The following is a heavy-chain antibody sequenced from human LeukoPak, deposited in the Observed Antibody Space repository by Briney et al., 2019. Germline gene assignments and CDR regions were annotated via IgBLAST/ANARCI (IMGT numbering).Heavy chain of an antibody. CDR1: GGTFSGYY. J-gene: IGHJ4*02. Sequence: PSETLSLTCAVYGGTFSGYYWSWIRQPPGKGLEWIGEINHSGSTNYNPSLKSRVTISVDTSKNQFSLKLSSVTAADTAVYYCARRIVGANYFRDYWGQGTLVTVSS. V-gene: IGHV4-34*01. CDR3: ARRIVGANYFRDY. D-gene: IGHD1-26*01. CDR2: INHSGST.